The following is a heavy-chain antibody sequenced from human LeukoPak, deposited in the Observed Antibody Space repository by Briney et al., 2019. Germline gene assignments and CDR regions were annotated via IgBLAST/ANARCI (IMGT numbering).Heavy chain of an antibody. D-gene: IGHD5-24*01. Sequence: PGGSLRLSCAASGFTFSSYAMSWVRQAPGTGLEWVSAISGSGGSTYYADSVKGRFTISRDNSRNTLYLQMNSLRAEDTAVYYCAIRAGYNSNYFDYWGQGTLVTVSS. CDR2: ISGSGGST. CDR3: AIRAGYNSNYFDY. CDR1: GFTFSSYA. V-gene: IGHV3-23*01. J-gene: IGHJ4*02.